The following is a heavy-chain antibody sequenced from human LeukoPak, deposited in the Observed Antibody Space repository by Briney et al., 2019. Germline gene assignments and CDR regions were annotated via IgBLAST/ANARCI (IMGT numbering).Heavy chain of an antibody. J-gene: IGHJ1*01. CDR3: TTDAPYYGSGSYFSDFQH. CDR1: GFTFAYAY. CDR2: IKSKTDGGTT. V-gene: IGHV3-15*01. D-gene: IGHD3-10*01. Sequence: GGSLGLSCAASGFTFAYAYMSWVRQAPGRGLEWVGRIKSKTDGGTTDYAAPVKGRFTISRDDSNKTLHLQMNSLKTEDTGVYYCTTDAPYYGSGSYFSDFQHWGQGTLVTVSS.